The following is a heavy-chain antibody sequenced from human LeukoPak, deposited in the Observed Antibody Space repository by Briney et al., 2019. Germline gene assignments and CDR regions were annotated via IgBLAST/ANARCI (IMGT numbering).Heavy chain of an antibody. CDR3: ARDAGYGGNSDY. D-gene: IGHD4-23*01. J-gene: IGHJ4*02. CDR2: INKDGSDK. CDR1: GFTFNMYW. V-gene: IGHV3-7*01. Sequence: GGSLRLSCAASGFTFNMYWMTWVRQAPGKGLESVAYINKDGSDKYYVDSVKGRFTVPRDNAKNSLYLQMNSLRAEDTAVYYCARDAGYGGNSDYWGQGTLVTVSS.